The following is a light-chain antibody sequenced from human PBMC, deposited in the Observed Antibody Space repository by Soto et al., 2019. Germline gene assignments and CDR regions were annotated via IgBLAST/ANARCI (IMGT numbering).Light chain of an antibody. J-gene: IGLJ1*01. CDR1: SSDVGAYNF. V-gene: IGLV2-14*03. Sequence: QSALTQPASESGSPGQSITISCTGTSSDVGAYNFVSWYQQHPGKLPKLMIFDVSRRPSGVSDRFSGSKSGNTASLTISGLQAEDEGDYYCISYTSSSTHVFGSGTKLTVL. CDR2: DVS. CDR3: ISYTSSSTHV.